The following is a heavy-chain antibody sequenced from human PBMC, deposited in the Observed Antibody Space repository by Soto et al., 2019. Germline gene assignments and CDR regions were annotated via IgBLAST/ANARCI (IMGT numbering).Heavy chain of an antibody. CDR3: ARERYGVPRGDYFDS. V-gene: IGHV4-31*03. D-gene: IGHD4-17*01. CDR1: GGSMSSGEHY. Sequence: QVQLQEWGPGLVRPSQTLSFTCTVSGGSMSSGEHYWSWIRQLPGKGLEWIGNIYYSGSNYYNPSLKSRVTISVHTSKNQFSLNLSSVTAADTAIYYCARERYGVPRGDYFDSWGQGILVTVSS. CDR2: IYYSGSN. J-gene: IGHJ4*02.